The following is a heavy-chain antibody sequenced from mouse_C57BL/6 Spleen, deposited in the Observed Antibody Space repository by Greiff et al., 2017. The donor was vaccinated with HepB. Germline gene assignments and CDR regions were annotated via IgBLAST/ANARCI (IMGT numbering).Heavy chain of an antibody. V-gene: IGHV1-15*01. CDR3: TSQTPFYYGNPAWFAY. CDR1: GYTFTDYE. D-gene: IGHD2-1*01. Sequence: VQLQQSGAELVRPGASVTLSCKASGYTFTDYEMHWVKQTPVHGLEWIGAIDPETGGTAYNQKFKGKAILTADKSSSTAYMELRSLTSEDSAVYYCTSQTPFYYGNPAWFAYWGQGTLVTVSA. CDR2: IDPETGGT. J-gene: IGHJ3*01.